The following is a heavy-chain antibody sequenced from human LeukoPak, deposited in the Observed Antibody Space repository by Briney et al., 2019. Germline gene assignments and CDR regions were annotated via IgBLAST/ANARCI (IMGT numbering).Heavy chain of an antibody. J-gene: IGHJ4*02. CDR1: GYTFTCYY. D-gene: IGHD6-6*01. Sequence: GASVKVSCKASGYTFTCYYMHWVRQAPGQGLEWMGWINPNSGGTNYAQKFQGRVTMTRDTSISTAYMELSRLRSDDTAVYYCARGALAARREYDYWGQGTLVTVSS. CDR2: INPNSGGT. CDR3: ARGALAARREYDY. V-gene: IGHV1-2*02.